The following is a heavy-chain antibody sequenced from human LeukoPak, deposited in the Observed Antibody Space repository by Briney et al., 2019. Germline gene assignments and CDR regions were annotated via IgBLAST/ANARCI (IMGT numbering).Heavy chain of an antibody. D-gene: IGHD6-19*01. V-gene: IGHV3-66*01. Sequence: GGSLRLSCAASGFTFSSYGMSWVRQAPGKGLEWVSVLNGVGTTFYADSVKGRFTISRDISKNTVYLQMNSLTADDTAVYYCARETGGWDAFDIWGPGTLVAVSS. J-gene: IGHJ3*02. CDR2: LNGVGTT. CDR3: ARETGGWDAFDI. CDR1: GFTFSSYG.